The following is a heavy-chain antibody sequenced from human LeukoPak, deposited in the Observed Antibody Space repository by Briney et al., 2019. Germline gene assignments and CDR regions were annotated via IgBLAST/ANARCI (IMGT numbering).Heavy chain of an antibody. D-gene: IGHD3-3*01. CDR1: GYTFTSYG. CDR3: ARAMYYDFWSGYYTPYPFFDY. J-gene: IGHJ4*02. CDR2: ISAYNFNP. V-gene: IGHV1-18*01. Sequence: GASVKVSCNASGYTFTSYGISWVRQAPGQGLNSIEWISAYNFNPNYAQKLQGRVTMTTDTSTSTAYMELRSLRSDDTAVYYCARAMYYDFWSGYYTPYPFFDYWGQGTLVTVSS.